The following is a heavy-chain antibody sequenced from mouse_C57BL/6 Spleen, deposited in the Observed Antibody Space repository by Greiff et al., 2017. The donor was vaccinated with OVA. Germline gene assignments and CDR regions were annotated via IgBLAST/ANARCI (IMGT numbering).Heavy chain of an antibody. CDR3: TLDYNYDVWFAY. J-gene: IGHJ3*01. V-gene: IGHV6-6*01. CDR2: IRNKANNHAT. Sequence: EVQLVESGGGLVQPGGSMKLSCAASGFTFSDAWMDWVRQSPEKGLEWVAEIRNKANNHATYYAVSVKGRFTISRDDSKKSVYLQMNSLRAADTGIYYCTLDYNYDVWFAYWGQGTLVTVSA. D-gene: IGHD2-12*01. CDR1: GFTFSDAW.